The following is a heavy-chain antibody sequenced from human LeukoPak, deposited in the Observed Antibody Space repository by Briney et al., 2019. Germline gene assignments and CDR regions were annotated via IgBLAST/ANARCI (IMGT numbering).Heavy chain of an antibody. Sequence: SETLSLTCAVSGGSISSGGYSWSWIRQPPGKGLEWIGYIYHSGSTYYNPSLKSRVTISVDRSKNQFSLKLSPVTAADTAVYYCARSITKKMHAFDIWGQGTMVTVSS. CDR1: GGSISSGGYS. J-gene: IGHJ3*02. CDR2: IYHSGST. V-gene: IGHV4-30-2*01. CDR3: ARSITKKMHAFDI. D-gene: IGHD1-20*01.